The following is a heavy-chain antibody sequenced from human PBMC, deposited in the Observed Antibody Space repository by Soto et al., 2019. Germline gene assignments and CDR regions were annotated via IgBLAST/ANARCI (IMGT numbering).Heavy chain of an antibody. D-gene: IGHD3-22*01. J-gene: IGHJ4*02. CDR2: IIPIFGTA. CDR3: ARNGGHYYDSRILDY. CDR1: GGTFSSYA. Sequence: ASVKVSCKASGGTFSSYAISWVRQAPGQGLEWMGGIIPIFGTANYAQKFQGRVTITADESASTAYMELSSLRSEDTAVYYCARNGGHYYDSRILDYWGQGTLVTVSS. V-gene: IGHV1-69*13.